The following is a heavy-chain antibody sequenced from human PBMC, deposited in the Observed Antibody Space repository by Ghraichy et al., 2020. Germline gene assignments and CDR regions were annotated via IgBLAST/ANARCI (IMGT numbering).Heavy chain of an antibody. CDR3: ARVGNYDILTGYQDY. CDR2: ISSNGGST. Sequence: SCAASGFAFSTYAMHWVRQAPGKGLEYVASISSNGGSTSYANSVRDRFTISRDNSKKTLYLQMGSLRTEDMAVYYCARVGNYDILTGYQDYWGQGTLVTVSS. J-gene: IGHJ4*02. V-gene: IGHV3-64*01. D-gene: IGHD3-9*01. CDR1: GFAFSTYA.